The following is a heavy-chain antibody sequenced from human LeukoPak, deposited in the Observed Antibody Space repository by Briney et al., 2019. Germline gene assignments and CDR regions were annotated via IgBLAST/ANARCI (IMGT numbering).Heavy chain of an antibody. CDR3: AREGIAGTGDY. D-gene: IGHD1-1*01. CDR2: IKSKTDGGTT. V-gene: IGHV3-15*01. CDR1: GFTFSSYA. Sequence: GGSLRLSCAASGFTFSSYAMGWVRQAPGKGLEWVGRIKSKTDGGTTDYAAPVKGRFTISRDDSKNTLYLQMNSLRAEDTAAYYYAREGIAGTGDYWGRGTLVTVSS. J-gene: IGHJ4*02.